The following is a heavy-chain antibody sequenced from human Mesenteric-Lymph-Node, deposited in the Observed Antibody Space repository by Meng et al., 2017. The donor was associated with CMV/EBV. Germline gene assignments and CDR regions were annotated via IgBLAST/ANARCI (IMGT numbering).Heavy chain of an antibody. Sequence: GGSLRLSCAASGFTFSSYSMNWVRQAPGKGLEWVSSISSSSSYIYYADSVKGRFTISRDNSKNTLYLQMNSLRAEDTAVYYCARHGNLSYYDFWSGYNDAFDIWGQGTMVTVSS. D-gene: IGHD3-3*01. CDR1: GFTFSSYS. CDR2: ISSSSSYI. V-gene: IGHV3-21*01. CDR3: ARHGNLSYYDFWSGYNDAFDI. J-gene: IGHJ3*02.